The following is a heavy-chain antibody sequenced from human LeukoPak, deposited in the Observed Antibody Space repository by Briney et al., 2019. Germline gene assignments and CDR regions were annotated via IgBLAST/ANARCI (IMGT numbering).Heavy chain of an antibody. J-gene: IGHJ6*04. D-gene: IGHD3-10*01. CDR1: GFTFTSSS. Sequence: GGSLRLSCAASGFTFTSSSMTWVRQAPGKGLEWVSSISSSSSYIYYADSVKGRFTISRDNAKNSLYLQMNSLRAEDTAVYYCAKDSYYGSGSYYRFMDVWGKGTTVTVSS. CDR2: ISSSSSYI. V-gene: IGHV3-21*01. CDR3: AKDSYYGSGSYYRFMDV.